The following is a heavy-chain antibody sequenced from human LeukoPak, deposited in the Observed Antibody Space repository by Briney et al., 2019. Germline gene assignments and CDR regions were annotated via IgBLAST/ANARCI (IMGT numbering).Heavy chain of an antibody. V-gene: IGHV3-21*01. Sequence: GGSLRLSCAASGFTFSSYSMNWVRQAPGKGLEWVSSISSSSRYIYYADSVKGRFTISRDNAKNSLYLQMNSLRAEDTAVYYCARDGEDIVVVPAAIKATSYYYYGMDVWGKGTTVTVSS. CDR3: ARDGEDIVVVPAAIKATSYYYYGMDV. CDR2: ISSSSRYI. D-gene: IGHD2-2*02. CDR1: GFTFSSYS. J-gene: IGHJ6*04.